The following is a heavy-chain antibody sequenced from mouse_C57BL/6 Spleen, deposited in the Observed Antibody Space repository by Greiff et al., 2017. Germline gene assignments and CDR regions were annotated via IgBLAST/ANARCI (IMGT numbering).Heavy chain of an antibody. V-gene: IGHV5-17*01. CDR3: ARDDYDGFAY. D-gene: IGHD2-4*01. CDR1: GFTFSDYG. J-gene: IGHJ3*01. CDR2: ISSGNSTI. Sequence: EVKLVESGGGLVKPGGSVKLSCAASGFTFSDYGMHWVRQAPEKGLEWVAYISSGNSTIYYADTVKGPFTISRDNAKNTLFLQMTGLRSEDTAMYYCARDDYDGFAYWGQGTLVTVSA.